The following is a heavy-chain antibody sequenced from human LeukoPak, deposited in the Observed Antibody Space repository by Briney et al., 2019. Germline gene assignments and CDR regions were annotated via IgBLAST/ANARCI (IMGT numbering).Heavy chain of an antibody. CDR3: ARERDSITFGGVIANYFDY. Sequence: ASVKVSCKASGYTFTGYYMHWVRQAPGQGLEWMGRINPNSGGTNYAQKFHGRVTMTRETSISTAYMELSRLRSDDTAVYYCARERDSITFGGVIANYFDYWGQGTLVTVSS. CDR1: GYTFTGYY. J-gene: IGHJ4*02. D-gene: IGHD3-16*02. V-gene: IGHV1-2*06. CDR2: INPNSGGT.